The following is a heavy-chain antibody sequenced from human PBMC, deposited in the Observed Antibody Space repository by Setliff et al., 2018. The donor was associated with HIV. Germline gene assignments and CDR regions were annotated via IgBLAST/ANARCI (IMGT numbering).Heavy chain of an antibody. CDR3: ARENSGGYPDFSSHMDV. CDR1: GDSISSHGYY. D-gene: IGHD1-26*01. J-gene: IGHJ6*03. CDR2: IYSTGGA. Sequence: SETLSLTCTVSGDSISSHGYYWTWIRQPAGKGLEWIGHIYSTGGANYNPSLKSRVSISVDTSKNLLSLKLRSATAADTAVYYCARENSGGYPDFSSHMDVWGEGTTVTVSS. V-gene: IGHV4-61*09.